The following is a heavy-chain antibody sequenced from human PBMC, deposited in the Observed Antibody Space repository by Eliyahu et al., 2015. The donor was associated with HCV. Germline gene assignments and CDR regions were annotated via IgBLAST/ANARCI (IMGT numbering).Heavy chain of an antibody. V-gene: IGHV2-26*01. D-gene: IGHD3-3*01. CDR3: ARIPAPYYDFWSGPSENRYYYYGMDV. Sequence: QVTLKESGPVLVKPTETLTLTCTVSGFSLSNARMGVSWIRQPPGKALEWLAHIFSNDEKSYSTSLKSRLTISKDTSKSQVVLTMTNMDPVDTATYYCARIPAPYYDFWSGPSENRYYYYGMDVWGQGTTVTVSS. J-gene: IGHJ6*02. CDR1: GFSLSNARMG. CDR2: IFSNDEK.